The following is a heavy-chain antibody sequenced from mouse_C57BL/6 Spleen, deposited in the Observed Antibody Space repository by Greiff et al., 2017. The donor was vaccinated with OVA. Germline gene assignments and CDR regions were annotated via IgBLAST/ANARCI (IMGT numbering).Heavy chain of an antibody. J-gene: IGHJ4*01. Sequence: EVQLQQSGPELVKPGASVKIPCKASGYTFTDYNMDWVKQSHGKSLEWIGDINPNNGGTIYNQKFKGKATLTVDKSSSTAYMELRSLTSEDTAVYYCARDYDYGAMDYWGQGTSVTVSS. D-gene: IGHD1-1*01. CDR1: GYTFTDYN. CDR3: ARDYDYGAMDY. V-gene: IGHV1-18*01. CDR2: INPNNGGT.